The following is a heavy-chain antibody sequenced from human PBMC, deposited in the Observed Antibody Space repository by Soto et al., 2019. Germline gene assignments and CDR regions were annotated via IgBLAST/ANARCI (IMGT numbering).Heavy chain of an antibody. D-gene: IGHD3-22*01. Sequence: GASVKVSCKASGYTFTSYGISWVRQAPGQGLEWMGWISAYNGNTNYAQKLQGRVTMTTDTSTSTAYMELRSLRSDDTAVYYCARDRVWAGSPPSSYYYDSSGYSGPTDYWGQGTLVTSPQ. V-gene: IGHV1-18*01. CDR2: ISAYNGNT. CDR3: ARDRVWAGSPPSSYYYDSSGYSGPTDY. CDR1: GYTFTSYG. J-gene: IGHJ4*02.